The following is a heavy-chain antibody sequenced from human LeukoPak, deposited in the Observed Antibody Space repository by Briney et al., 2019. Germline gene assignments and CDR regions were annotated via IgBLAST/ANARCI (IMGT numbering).Heavy chain of an antibody. J-gene: IGHJ4*02. D-gene: IGHD3-22*01. CDR1: GFTFDDYA. V-gene: IGHV3-9*01. CDR3: AKGGYDSSGYADY. CDR2: ISWNSGSI. Sequence: GGSLRLSCAASGFTFDDYAMHWVRHAPGKGLEWVSGISWNSGSIGCADSVKGRFTISRDNAKNSLYLQMNSLRAEDTALYYCAKGGYDSSGYADYWGQGTLVTVSS.